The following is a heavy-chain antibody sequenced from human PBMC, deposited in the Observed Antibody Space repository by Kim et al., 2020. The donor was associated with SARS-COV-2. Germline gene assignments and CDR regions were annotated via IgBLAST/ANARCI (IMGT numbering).Heavy chain of an antibody. CDR3: ARHGVDYSTDY. CDR2: IYYSGST. Sequence: SETLSLTCTVSGGSISSSSYYWGWIRQPPGKGLEWIGSIYYSGSTYYNPSLKSRVTISVDTSKNQFSLKLSSVTAADTAVYYCARHGVDYSTDYWGQGTLVTVSS. J-gene: IGHJ4*02. V-gene: IGHV4-39*01. D-gene: IGHD4-4*01. CDR1: GGSISSSSYY.